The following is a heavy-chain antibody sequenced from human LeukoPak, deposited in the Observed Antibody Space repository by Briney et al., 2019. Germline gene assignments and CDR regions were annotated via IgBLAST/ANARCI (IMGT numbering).Heavy chain of an antibody. Sequence: PGGSLRLSCAASGFTFSSYWMSWVRQAPGKGLEWVANIKQDGSEKYYVDSVKGRLTISRDNAKNSLYLQMNSLRAEDTAVYYCARDLNYYDSSGYYVGPIAHDYWGQGTLVTVSS. CDR2: IKQDGSEK. D-gene: IGHD3-22*01. V-gene: IGHV3-7*01. CDR1: GFTFSSYW. CDR3: ARDLNYYDSSGYYVGPIAHDY. J-gene: IGHJ4*02.